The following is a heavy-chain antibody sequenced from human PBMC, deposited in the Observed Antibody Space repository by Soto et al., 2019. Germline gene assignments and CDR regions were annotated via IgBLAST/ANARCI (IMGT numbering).Heavy chain of an antibody. CDR1: GGSLSSYY. V-gene: IGHV4-59*01. D-gene: IGHD3-10*01. CDR2: IYYSGST. CDR3: ARAYGSGSYYSDGPFDP. J-gene: IGHJ5*02. Sequence: ASETLSLTCTGSGGSLSSYYWSWIRQPPGKGLEWIGYIYYSGSTNYNPSLKSRVTISVDTSKNQFSLKLSSVTAADTAVYYCARAYGSGSYYSDGPFDPWGQGTPVTVSS.